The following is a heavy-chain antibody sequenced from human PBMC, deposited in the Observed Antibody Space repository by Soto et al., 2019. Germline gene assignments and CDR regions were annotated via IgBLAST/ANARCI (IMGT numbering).Heavy chain of an antibody. D-gene: IGHD6-19*01. CDR3: ARGAVAGIDY. Sequence: SETLSLTCTVSGGSISSYYWSWIRQPPGKGLEWIGYMYYSGSTNYNPSLKSRVTISVDTSKNQFSLKLSSVTAADTAVYYCARGAVAGIDYWGQGTLVTVPQ. V-gene: IGHV4-59*01. CDR1: GGSISSYY. J-gene: IGHJ4*02. CDR2: MYYSGST.